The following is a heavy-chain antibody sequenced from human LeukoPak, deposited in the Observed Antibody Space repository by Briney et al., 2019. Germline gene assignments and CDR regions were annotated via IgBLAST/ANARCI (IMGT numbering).Heavy chain of an antibody. D-gene: IGHD3-22*01. CDR2: INHSGST. Sequence: PSETLSLTCAVYGGSFIGYYWSWIRQPPGRGLEWIGEINHSGSTNYNPPPKRRVTISVDTSKNQFSLKLSSVTAADTAVYYCASHDYYDSSGTRVTKFDYWGQGTLVTVSS. CDR1: GGSFIGYY. CDR3: ASHDYYDSSGTRVTKFDY. V-gene: IGHV4-34*01. J-gene: IGHJ4*02.